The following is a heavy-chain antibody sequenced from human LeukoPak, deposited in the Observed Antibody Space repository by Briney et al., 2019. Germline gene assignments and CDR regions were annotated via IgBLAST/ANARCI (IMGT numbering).Heavy chain of an antibody. CDR3: ARGGYYFDY. V-gene: IGHV3-30*04. CDR1: GFTFSSYA. J-gene: IGHJ4*02. CDR2: IPYDGSNK. Sequence: GGSLRLSCAASGFTFSSYAMHWVRQAPGKGLEWVAVIPYDGSNKYYADSVKGRFTISRDNSKNTLYLQMNSLRAEDTAVYYCARGGYYFDYWGQGTLVTVSS. D-gene: IGHD3-16*01.